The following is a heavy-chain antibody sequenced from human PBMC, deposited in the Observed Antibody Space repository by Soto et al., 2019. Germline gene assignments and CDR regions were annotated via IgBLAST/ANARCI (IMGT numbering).Heavy chain of an antibody. J-gene: IGHJ6*02. D-gene: IGHD3-3*01. V-gene: IGHV1-2*02. Sequence: ASVKVSCKASGYTFTGYYMHWVRQAPGQGLEWMGWINPNSGGTNYAQKFQGRVTMTRDTSISTAYMELSRLRSDDTAVYYCASVNYYDFWSGPYYYYGMDVWGQGTTVTVSS. CDR3: ASVNYYDFWSGPYYYYGMDV. CDR1: GYTFTGYY. CDR2: INPNSGGT.